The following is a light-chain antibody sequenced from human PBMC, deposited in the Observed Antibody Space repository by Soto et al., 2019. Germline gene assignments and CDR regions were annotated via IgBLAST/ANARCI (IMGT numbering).Light chain of an antibody. CDR2: DAS. J-gene: IGKJ4*01. CDR1: QSVSSY. Sequence: EIVLTQSPATLSLSPGERATLSCMARQSVSSYLAWYQQKPGQAPRLLIYDASNRATGIPARFSGSGYGTDFALNISSLEPDDFAIYYCQPRSNWHPVTFGGGTKVELK. V-gene: IGKV3-11*01. CDR3: QPRSNWHPVT.